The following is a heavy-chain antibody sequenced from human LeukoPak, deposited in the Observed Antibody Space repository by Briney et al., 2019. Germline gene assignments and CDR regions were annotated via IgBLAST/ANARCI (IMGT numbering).Heavy chain of an antibody. CDR1: GYTFTGYY. V-gene: IGHV1-2*02. CDR2: INPNSGGT. CDR3: ARASGFDDWFDP. J-gene: IGHJ5*02. Sequence: WASVKVSCKASGYTFTGYYMHWVRQAPGQGLEWMGWINPNSGGTNYAQKFQGRVTMTRDTSISTAYMELSRLRSDDTAVYYCARASGFDDWFDPWGQGTLVTVSS. D-gene: IGHD3-16*01.